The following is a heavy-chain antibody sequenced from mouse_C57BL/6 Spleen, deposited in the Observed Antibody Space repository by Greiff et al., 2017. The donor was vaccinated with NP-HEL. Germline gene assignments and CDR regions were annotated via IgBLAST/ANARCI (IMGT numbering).Heavy chain of an antibody. CDR1: GYAFTNYL. Sequence: QVQLQQSGAELVRPGTSVKVSCKASGYAFTNYLIEWVKQRPGQGLEWIGVINPGSGGTNYNEKFKGKATLTADKSSSTAYMQLSSLTSEDSAVYFCARSMVTTHWYFDVWGTGTTVTVSS. CDR2: INPGSGGT. D-gene: IGHD2-2*01. V-gene: IGHV1-54*01. CDR3: ARSMVTTHWYFDV. J-gene: IGHJ1*03.